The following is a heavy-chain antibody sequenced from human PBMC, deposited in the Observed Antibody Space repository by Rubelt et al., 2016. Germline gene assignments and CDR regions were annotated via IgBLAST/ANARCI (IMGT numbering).Heavy chain of an antibody. CDR2: IVYSGDPQ. J-gene: IGHJ4*02. V-gene: IGHV3-11*04. Sequence: QVELVESGGGLVQPGRSLRLSCAASGFTFSDHYMTWIRQAPGKGLEWVSTIVYSGDPQYYADSVKGRFTISRDNAKNMLYLQMNNLRVEDTALYYCTFFDYWGQGTLVTVSS. CDR3: TFFDY. CDR1: GFTFSDHY.